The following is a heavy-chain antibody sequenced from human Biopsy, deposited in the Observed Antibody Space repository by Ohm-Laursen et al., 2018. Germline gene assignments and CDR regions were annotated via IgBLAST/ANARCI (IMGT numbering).Heavy chain of an antibody. D-gene: IGHD1-14*01. J-gene: IGHJ5*02. V-gene: IGHV4-4*07. CDR2: IYTSGIT. CDR3: ARDRDRRGWFDP. CDR1: GKAFSDYY. Sequence: GTLSLTCEVYGKAFSDYYWSWIRQPAGKGLEWIGQIYTSGITSYNPSLKSRVTMSVDTSKNKFSLRVSSVTAADTAVYYCARDRDRRGWFDPWGQGTLVTVSS.